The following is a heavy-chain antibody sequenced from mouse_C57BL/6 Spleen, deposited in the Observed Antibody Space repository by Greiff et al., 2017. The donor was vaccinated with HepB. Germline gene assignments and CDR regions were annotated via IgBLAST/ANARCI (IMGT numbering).Heavy chain of an antibody. D-gene: IGHD1-1*01. J-gene: IGHJ1*03. V-gene: IGHV1-80*01. CDR3: EKYYYGSSYGYWYFDV. CDR1: GYAFSSYW. CDR2: IYPGDGDT. Sequence: VQLQQSGAELVKPGASVKISCKASGYAFSSYWMNWVKQRPGKGLEWIGQIYPGDGDTNYNGKFKGKATLTADKSSSTAYMQLSSLTSEDSAVYFCEKYYYGSSYGYWYFDVWGTGTTVTVSS.